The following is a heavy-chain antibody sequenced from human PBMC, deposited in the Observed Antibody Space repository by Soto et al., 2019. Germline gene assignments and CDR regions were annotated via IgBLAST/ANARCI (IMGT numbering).Heavy chain of an antibody. J-gene: IGHJ4*02. CDR1: GASISSGNYY. CDR3: ARGREEAGGPFYY. D-gene: IGHD3-10*01. Sequence: QVQLQESGPGLVKPSQTLSLTCSVSGASISSGNYYWSWIRQHPGKGLEWIGYIYYTGSTYYNPSLRSRITISEDMSKNHFSLRVSSVTAADTAVYYCARGREEAGGPFYYWGQGTLVTVSS. V-gene: IGHV4-31*03. CDR2: IYYTGST.